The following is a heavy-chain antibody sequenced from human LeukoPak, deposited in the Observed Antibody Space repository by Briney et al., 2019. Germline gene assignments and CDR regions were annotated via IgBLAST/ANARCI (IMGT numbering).Heavy chain of an antibody. Sequence: GGSLRLSCAASGFTVSSNYMSWVRQAPGKGLEWVSDIYSGGSTYYADSVKGRFTISRDNSKNTLYLQMNSLRAEDTAVYYCVRDVAQYQLQNRRYYNYGMDVWGQGTTVTVSS. D-gene: IGHD2-2*01. CDR3: VRDVAQYQLQNRRYYNYGMDV. CDR1: GFTVSSNY. J-gene: IGHJ6*02. V-gene: IGHV3-66*01. CDR2: IYSGGST.